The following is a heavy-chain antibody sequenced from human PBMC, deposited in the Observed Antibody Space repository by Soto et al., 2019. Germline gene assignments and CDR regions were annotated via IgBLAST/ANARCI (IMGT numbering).Heavy chain of an antibody. V-gene: IGHV3-30*18. D-gene: IGHD6-19*01. CDR1: GFSFSKYG. CDR2: ISYDGSEK. Sequence: QVLLVESGGGVVRPGRSLRLSCGASGFSFSKYGMHWVRQAPGEGLEWLSLISYDGSEKWYAESVKGRFTISRDNSKNTLYLKMNGMRGDDTAVYYCAKGYEVSPPVASGWYSNYFYGVDVWGRGTTVTVSS. CDR3: AKGYEVSPPVASGWYSNYFYGVDV. J-gene: IGHJ6*02.